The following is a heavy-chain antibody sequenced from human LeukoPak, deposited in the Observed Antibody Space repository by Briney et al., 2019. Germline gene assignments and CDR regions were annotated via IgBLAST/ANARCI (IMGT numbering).Heavy chain of an antibody. CDR2: IDPSSTYI. CDR1: GFTFRSYS. CDR3: ARELSGSYYY. J-gene: IGHJ4*02. Sequence: GGSLRLSCAASGFTFRSYSMNWVRQAPGKGLEWVSAIDPSSTYIYYADSVKGRFTISRDNAENSLYLQMNSLRAEDTAVYYCARELSGSYYYWGQGTLVTVSS. D-gene: IGHD1-26*01. V-gene: IGHV3-21*01.